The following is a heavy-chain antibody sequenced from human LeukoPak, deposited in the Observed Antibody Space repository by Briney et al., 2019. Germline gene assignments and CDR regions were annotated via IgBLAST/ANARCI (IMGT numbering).Heavy chain of an antibody. V-gene: IGHV3-66*01. CDR1: GFTVCSNY. J-gene: IGHJ4*02. CDR2: IYSGGST. D-gene: IGHD3-22*01. CDR3: ARAGDYYDSSGYWDY. Sequence: GGSLRLSCAASGFTVCSNYMSWVRQAPGKGLEWVSVIYSGGSTYYADSVKGRFTISRDNSKNTLYLQMNSLRAEDTAVYYCARAGDYYDSSGYWDYWGQGTLVTVSS.